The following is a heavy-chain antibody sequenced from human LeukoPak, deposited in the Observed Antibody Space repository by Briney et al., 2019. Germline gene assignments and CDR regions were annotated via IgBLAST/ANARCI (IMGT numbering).Heavy chain of an antibody. CDR1: GFTFRGFG. CDR2: IHYDGTNT. CDR3: ARDWNYYGPGNFLFDY. Sequence: GGSLRLSCAASGFTFRGFGMHWVRQAPGKGLEWVALIHYDGTNTDYTDSVRGRFTISRDSSRDTLYLQMNSLRVEDTAMYYCARDWNYYGPGNFLFDYWGQRTLLTVSS. J-gene: IGHJ4*02. D-gene: IGHD3-10*01. V-gene: IGHV3-30*02.